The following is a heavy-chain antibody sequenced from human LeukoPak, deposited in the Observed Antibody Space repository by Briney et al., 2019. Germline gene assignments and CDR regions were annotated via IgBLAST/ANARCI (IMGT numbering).Heavy chain of an antibody. D-gene: IGHD2-15*01. V-gene: IGHV4-39*01. CDR3: ARQVLGYSSSDWFDP. CDR1: GGSISSSSYY. CDR2: IYYSGST. Sequence: SETLSLTCTVSGGSISSSSYYWGWIRQPPGKGLEWIGSIYYSGSTYYNPSLKSRVTISVDTSKNQFSLKLSSVTVADTAVYYCARQVLGYSSSDWFDPWGQGTLVTVSS. J-gene: IGHJ5*02.